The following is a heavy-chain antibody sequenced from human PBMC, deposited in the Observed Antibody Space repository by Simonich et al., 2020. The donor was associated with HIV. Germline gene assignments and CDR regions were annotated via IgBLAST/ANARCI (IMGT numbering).Heavy chain of an antibody. V-gene: IGHV4-34*01. CDR3: ARGGGNPNY. D-gene: IGHD1-1*01. CDR2: INHKGRT. CDR1: GGSFSDYY. Sequence: QVQLQQWGAGLLKPSETLSLTCTVYGGSFSDYYWSWIRQPPGTGLEWIGEINHKGRTNYNPSLKMRVSISIDTSKNQFSLKLSSVTAADTAVYYCARGGGNPNYWGQGTLVTVSS. J-gene: IGHJ4*02.